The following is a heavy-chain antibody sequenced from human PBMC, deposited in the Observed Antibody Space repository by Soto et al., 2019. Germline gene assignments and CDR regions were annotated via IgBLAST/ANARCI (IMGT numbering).Heavy chain of an antibody. V-gene: IGHV3-23*01. D-gene: IGHD2-15*01. J-gene: IGHJ2*01. CDR1: GFTLSSYA. CDR3: AKDAEYRERIFWYFDL. Sequence: EVQLLESGGGLVQPGGSLRLSCAASGFTLSSYAMSWVRQAPGKGLEWVSVISGRGGSTYYADSVKGRFTISRDKSKNTAYLQMNSLRAEDTAVYYCAKDAEYRERIFWYFDLWGRGTLVTVSS. CDR2: ISGRGGST.